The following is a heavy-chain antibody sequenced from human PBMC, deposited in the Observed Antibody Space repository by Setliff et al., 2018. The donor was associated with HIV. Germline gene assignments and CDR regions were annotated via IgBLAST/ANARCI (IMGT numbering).Heavy chain of an antibody. J-gene: IGHJ4*02. CDR1: GYTLTEVS. CDR3: TRRFDY. V-gene: IGHV3-48*01. CDR2: ISGSSGTI. Sequence: SGYTLTEVSMNWVRQAPGKGLEWVSYISGSSGTIQYADSMKGRFTISRDNAKNSLFLQMNSLRVEDTAVYYCTRRFDYWGQGTLVTVSS.